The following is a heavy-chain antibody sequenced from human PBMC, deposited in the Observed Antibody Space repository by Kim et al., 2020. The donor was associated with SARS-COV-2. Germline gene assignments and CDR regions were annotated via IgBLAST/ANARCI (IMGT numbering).Heavy chain of an antibody. V-gene: IGHV3-21*01. CDR1: GFTFSSYS. CDR2: ISSSSSYI. CDR3: ARDSLPIEYSSSPLRD. J-gene: IGHJ4*02. Sequence: GGSLRLSCAASGFTFSSYSMNWVRQAPGKGLEWVSSISSSSSYIYYADSVKGRFTISRDNAKNSLYLQMNSLRAEDTAVYYCARDSLPIEYSSSPLRDWGQGTLVTVSS. D-gene: IGHD6-6*01.